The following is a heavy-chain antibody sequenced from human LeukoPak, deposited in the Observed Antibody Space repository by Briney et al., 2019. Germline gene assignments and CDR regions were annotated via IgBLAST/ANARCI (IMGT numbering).Heavy chain of an antibody. CDR3: ARGYCSSTSCYDYYGMDV. CDR1: GGSISSYY. CDR2: IYYSGST. J-gene: IGHJ6*02. V-gene: IGHV4-59*01. D-gene: IGHD2-2*01. Sequence: SETLSLTCTVSGGSISSYYWSWIRQPPGKGLEWIGYIYYSGSTNYNPSLKSRVTISVDTSKNQFSLKLSSVTAVDAAVYYCARGYCSSTSCYDYYGMDVWGQGTTVTVSS.